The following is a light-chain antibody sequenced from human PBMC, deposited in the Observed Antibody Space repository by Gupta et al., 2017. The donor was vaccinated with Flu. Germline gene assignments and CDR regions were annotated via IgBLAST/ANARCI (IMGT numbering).Light chain of an antibody. CDR2: GAS. CDR3: QQYNNWPYS. J-gene: IGKJ2*03. V-gene: IGKV3-15*01. Sequence: ELVMTQPPAPLSVSPGARATLSCRASQSVSSNLAWYQQKPGQAPRLLIYGASTRATGIPARFSGSGSGTEFTLTISSLQSEDFAVYYCQQYNNWPYSFGQGTKLEIK. CDR1: QSVSSN.